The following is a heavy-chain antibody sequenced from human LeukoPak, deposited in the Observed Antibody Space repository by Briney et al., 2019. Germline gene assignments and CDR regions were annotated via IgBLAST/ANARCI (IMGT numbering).Heavy chain of an antibody. V-gene: IGHV3-21*04. CDR2: ISSSSSHI. J-gene: IGHJ4*02. CDR3: ARGVGFGELSDS. Sequence: PGGSLRLSCAASGFNLNTFLMHWVRQTPGRGLEWVSSISSSSSHIYYADSVKGRFTISRDNAKNSLYLQMNSLRAEDTAVYYCARGVGFGELSDSWGRGTLVTVSS. CDR1: GFNLNTFL. D-gene: IGHD3-10*01.